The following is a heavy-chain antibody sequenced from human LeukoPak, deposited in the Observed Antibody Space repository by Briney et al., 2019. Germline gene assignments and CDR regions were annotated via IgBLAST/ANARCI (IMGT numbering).Heavy chain of an antibody. Sequence: QPGRSLRLSCAASGFTFDDYAMHWVRHAPGKGLEWVSGISWNSGSIGYADSVKGRFTISRDNAKNSLYLQMNSLRAEDMALYYCAKDISHYDSSGCDYWGQGTLVTVSS. CDR1: GFTFDDYA. CDR3: AKDISHYDSSGCDY. J-gene: IGHJ4*02. V-gene: IGHV3-9*03. CDR2: ISWNSGSI. D-gene: IGHD3-22*01.